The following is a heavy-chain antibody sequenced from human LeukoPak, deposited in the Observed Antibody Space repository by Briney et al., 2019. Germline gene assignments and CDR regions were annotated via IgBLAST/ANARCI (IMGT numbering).Heavy chain of an antibody. J-gene: IGHJ4*02. CDR1: GGTFSSHA. Sequence: ASVKVSCKASGGTFSSHAISWVRQAPGQGLEWMGGIIPIFGTANYAQKLQGRVTMTTDTSTSTAYMELGSLRSDDTAVYYCARVPALGGATFSDYWGQGTLVTVSS. V-gene: IGHV1-69*05. CDR3: ARVPALGGATFSDY. CDR2: IIPIFGTA. D-gene: IGHD1-26*01.